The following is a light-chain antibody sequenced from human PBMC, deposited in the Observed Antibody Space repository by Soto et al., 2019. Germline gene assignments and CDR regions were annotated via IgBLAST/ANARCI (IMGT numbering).Light chain of an antibody. Sequence: DNQMTQSPSSLSASVGDRVTITCQASQDISNSLSWYQQKPGKAPKLLITDAATLEAGVPSRFSGSGSGTDFTFTISSLQPEDFATYFCLQHDNVPTFGLGTKLEVK. J-gene: IGKJ2*01. V-gene: IGKV1-33*01. CDR1: QDISNS. CDR3: LQHDNVPT. CDR2: DAA.